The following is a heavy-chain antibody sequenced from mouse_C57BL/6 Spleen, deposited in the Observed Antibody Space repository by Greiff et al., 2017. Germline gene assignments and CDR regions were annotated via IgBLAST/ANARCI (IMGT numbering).Heavy chain of an antibody. CDR3: AYGKDAMDY. Sequence: QVQLKQSGAELARPGASVKLSCKASGYTFTSYGISWVKQRTGQGLEWIGEIYPRSGNTYYNEKFKGKATLTADKSSSTAYMELRSLTSEDSAVYFCAYGKDAMDYWGQGTSVTVSS. J-gene: IGHJ4*01. D-gene: IGHD2-1*01. CDR1: GYTFTSYG. CDR2: IYPRSGNT. V-gene: IGHV1-81*01.